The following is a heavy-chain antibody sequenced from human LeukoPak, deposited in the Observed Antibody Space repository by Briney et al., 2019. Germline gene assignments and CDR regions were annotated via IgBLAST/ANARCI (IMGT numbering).Heavy chain of an antibody. V-gene: IGHV3-7*01. CDR1: GFTFSSYW. CDR3: ARDLEYRSGWPGYYYYYMDV. Sequence: PGGSLRLSCAVSGFTFSSYWMTWVRQAPGKGLEWVARIKQDGTEKYYVDSVKGRFTISRDNAKNSLYLQRNSLRAEDTAVYYCARDLEYRSGWPGYYYYYMDVWGKGTTVTVSS. J-gene: IGHJ6*03. D-gene: IGHD6-19*01. CDR2: IKQDGTEK.